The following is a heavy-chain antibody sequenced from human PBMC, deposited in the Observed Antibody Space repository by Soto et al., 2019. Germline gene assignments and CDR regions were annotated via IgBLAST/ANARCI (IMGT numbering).Heavy chain of an antibody. J-gene: IGHJ6*02. CDR1: GFTFSSYG. D-gene: IGHD3-9*01. Sequence: QVQLVESGGGVVQPGRSLRLSCAASGFTFSSYGMHWVRQAPGKGLEWVAVISYDGSNKYYADSVKGRFTISRDNSKNTLYLQMNGLRAEDTAVYYCAKDRYDILTGYYEDYYYGMDVWGQGTTVTVSS. CDR2: ISYDGSNK. CDR3: AKDRYDILTGYYEDYYYGMDV. V-gene: IGHV3-30*18.